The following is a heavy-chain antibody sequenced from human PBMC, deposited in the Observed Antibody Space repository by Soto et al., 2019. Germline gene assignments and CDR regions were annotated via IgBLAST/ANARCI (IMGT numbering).Heavy chain of an antibody. Sequence: EVQLVESGGGLVKPGGSLRLSCAASGFTFSNAWMSWVRQAPGKGLEWVGRIKSKTDGGTTDYAAPVKGRFTISRDDSKNTLYLQMNSLKTEDTAVYYCTTDLLATMVRGVIPDDAFDIWGQGTMVTVSS. CDR1: GFTFSNAW. D-gene: IGHD3-10*01. CDR3: TTDLLATMVRGVIPDDAFDI. J-gene: IGHJ3*02. V-gene: IGHV3-15*01. CDR2: IKSKTDGGTT.